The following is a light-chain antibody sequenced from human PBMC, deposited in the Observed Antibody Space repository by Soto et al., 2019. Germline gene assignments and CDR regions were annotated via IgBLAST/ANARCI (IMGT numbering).Light chain of an antibody. J-gene: IGKJ2*01. CDR1: QSVSSN. CDR2: GAS. Sequence: EIVMTQSPATLSVSPRERATLSCRASQSVSSNLAWYQQKPGQAPRLLIYGASTRATGIPARFSGSGSGTEFTLTISSLQSEDFAVYYCQQYNNWLHTFGQGTKLEIK. V-gene: IGKV3-15*01. CDR3: QQYNNWLHT.